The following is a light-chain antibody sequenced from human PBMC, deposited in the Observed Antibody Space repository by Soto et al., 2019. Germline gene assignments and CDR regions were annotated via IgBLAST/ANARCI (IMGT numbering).Light chain of an antibody. J-gene: IGKJ4*01. CDR2: GAS. CDR1: QSVYNNY. CDR3: QQYGSSLT. V-gene: IGKV3-20*01. Sequence: EIVLTQSPVTLSLSPGERATLSCRASQSVYNNYIAWYQQKPGQAPRTVIYGASIRATAIPDRFSGSGSGTDFSLTITRLEPEDSAVYYCQQYGSSLTLGGGTKVDIK.